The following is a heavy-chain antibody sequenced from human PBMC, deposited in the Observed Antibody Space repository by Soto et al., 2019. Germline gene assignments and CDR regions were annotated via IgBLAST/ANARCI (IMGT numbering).Heavy chain of an antibody. CDR2: IYHSGST. Sequence: QVQLQESGPGLVKPSGTLSLTCAVSGGSISSSNWWSWVRQPPGKGLEWIGEIYHSGSTNYNPSLKSRVTISVDQSKNQSSLKLSLVTAADTAVYYCARVLGNDAFDIWGQGTMVTVSS. J-gene: IGHJ3*02. CDR3: ARVLGNDAFDI. V-gene: IGHV4-4*02. CDR1: GGSISSSNW. D-gene: IGHD3-3*02.